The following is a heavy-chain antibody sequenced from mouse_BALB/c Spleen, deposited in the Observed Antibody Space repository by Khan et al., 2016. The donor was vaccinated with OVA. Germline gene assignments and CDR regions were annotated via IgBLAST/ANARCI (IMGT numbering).Heavy chain of an antibody. CDR2: IGPGSGNT. Sequence: DLVKPGASVKLSCKASGYTFTSYWINWIKQRPGQGLEWVGHIGPGSGNTYYNELFNGKATLTVDTSSRKAYIQLSSLSSDDSAVFFCARSNYYGSGLYAMDYWGQGTSVTVSS. CDR1: GYTFTSYW. D-gene: IGHD1-1*01. J-gene: IGHJ4*01. V-gene: IGHV1S41*01. CDR3: ARSNYYGSGLYAMDY.